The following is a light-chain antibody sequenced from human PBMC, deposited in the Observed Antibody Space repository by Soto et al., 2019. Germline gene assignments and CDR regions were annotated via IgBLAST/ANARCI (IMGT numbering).Light chain of an antibody. CDR3: QHFGNSLWT. CDR2: GAS. Sequence: EIVLTQSPCTLSLSPGERATLSCRASQSVASRNLAWYQQKSGQAPRLLIYGASSRAIHTPDRFSGSGSGTAFTLTISGLEPEDFAVYYCQHFGNSLWTFGQGTKVEI. J-gene: IGKJ1*01. V-gene: IGKV3-20*01. CDR1: QSVASRN.